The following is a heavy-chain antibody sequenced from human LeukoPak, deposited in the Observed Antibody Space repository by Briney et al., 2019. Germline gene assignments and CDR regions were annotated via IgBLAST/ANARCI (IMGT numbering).Heavy chain of an antibody. CDR3: AKDRNRGWFGELLLSNWFDP. Sequence: GGSLRLSCAASGFTFSNYNMNWVRQAPGKGLEWVSSISSSSSYIYYADSVKGRFTISRDNAKNSLYLQMNSLRAEDTALYYCAKDRNRGWFGELLLSNWFDPWGQGTLVTVSS. V-gene: IGHV3-21*04. CDR2: ISSSSSYI. J-gene: IGHJ5*02. CDR1: GFTFSNYN. D-gene: IGHD3-10*01.